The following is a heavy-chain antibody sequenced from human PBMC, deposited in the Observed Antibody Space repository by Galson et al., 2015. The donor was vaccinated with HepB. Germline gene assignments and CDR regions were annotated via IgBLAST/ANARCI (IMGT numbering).Heavy chain of an antibody. J-gene: IGHJ5*02. Sequence: SLRLSCAASGFTFNSYTMHWVRQAPGKGLEWVAVISSDGSNKYYADSVKGRFTISRDNSKNTLYLQMNSLRAEDTAVYYCVRDRCTSTSCPYNWFDPWGQGTLVTVSS. CDR1: GFTFNSYT. CDR3: VRDRCTSTSCPYNWFDP. D-gene: IGHD2-2*01. V-gene: IGHV3-30-3*01. CDR2: ISSDGSNK.